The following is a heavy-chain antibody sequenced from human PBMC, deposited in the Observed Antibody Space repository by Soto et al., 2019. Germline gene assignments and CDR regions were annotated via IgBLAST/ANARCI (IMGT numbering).Heavy chain of an antibody. V-gene: IGHV5-10-1*01. J-gene: IGHJ3*01. CDR3: ARPASGGSRDAFDV. D-gene: IGHD2-15*01. CDR2: IDPTDSFT. Sequence: GESLKISCKASGYKFTTFWLNWVRQTPGKGLEWLGRIDPTDSFTNYSPPFEGHVTISVDRSISTACLQWNSLQASDTAIYYCARPASGGSRDAFDVWGQGTTVTVSS. CDR1: GYKFTTFW.